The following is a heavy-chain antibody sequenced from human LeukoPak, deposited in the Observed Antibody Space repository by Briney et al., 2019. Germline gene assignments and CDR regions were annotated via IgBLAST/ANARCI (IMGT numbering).Heavy chain of an antibody. D-gene: IGHD3-16*01. V-gene: IGHV1-18*01. J-gene: IGHJ3*02. CDR1: GYTFTSYG. CDR3: TRLGSYSPPSTGGNAFDI. Sequence: ASVKVSCKASGYTFTSYGISWVRQAPGQGLEWMGWIIAYNGNTNYAQKLQGRVTMTTDTSTSTAYMELRSLTSDDTAMYFCTRLGSYSPPSTGGNAFDIWGQGTMVTVSS. CDR2: IIAYNGNT.